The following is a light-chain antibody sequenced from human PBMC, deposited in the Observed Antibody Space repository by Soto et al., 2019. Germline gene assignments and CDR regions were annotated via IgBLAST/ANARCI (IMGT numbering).Light chain of an antibody. Sequence: QSALNQPASVSGSPGQSITIPCTGTSGDVGGYNLVSWYQQHPGKAPKLMIYEVTERPSGVSNRFSGSKSGNTASLTISGLQPDDEADYYCCSYAGNSEVFGTGTQLTVL. V-gene: IGLV2-23*02. J-gene: IGLJ1*01. CDR1: SGDVGGYNL. CDR3: CSYAGNSEV. CDR2: EVT.